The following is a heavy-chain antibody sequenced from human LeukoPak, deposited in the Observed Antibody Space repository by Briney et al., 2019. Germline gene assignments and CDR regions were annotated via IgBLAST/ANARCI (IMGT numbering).Heavy chain of an antibody. V-gene: IGHV4-39*07. Sequence: PGGSLRLSCAASGFTFGTYWMNWIRQPPGKGLAWIGSIYYRGRTYYNPSLKSRVTISVDTSKNQFSLKLSSVTAADTAVYYCARDRGTSAYFGMDVWGQGTTVTVSS. CDR1: GFTFGTY. J-gene: IGHJ6*02. CDR3: ARDRGTSAYFGMDV. D-gene: IGHD2-2*01. CDR2: IYYRGRT.